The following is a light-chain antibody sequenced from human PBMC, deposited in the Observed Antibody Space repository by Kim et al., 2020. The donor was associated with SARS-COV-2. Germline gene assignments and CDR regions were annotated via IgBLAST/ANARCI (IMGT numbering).Light chain of an antibody. J-gene: IGLJ2*01. CDR2: GDA. CDR1: SSNIGAGFG. CDR3: QSYDNSLSGPI. Sequence: QRVTISCPGSSSNIGAGFGVHWYQQLPGTAPKLLIHGDANRPSGVPDRFSGSKSGTSASLAITGLQAEDEADYYCQSYDNSLSGPIFGGGTQLTVL. V-gene: IGLV1-40*01.